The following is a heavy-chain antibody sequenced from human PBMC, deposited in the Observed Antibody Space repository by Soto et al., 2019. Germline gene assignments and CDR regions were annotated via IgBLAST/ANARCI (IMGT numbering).Heavy chain of an antibody. V-gene: IGHV3-9*01. Sequence: EVQLVESGGGLVQPGRSLRLSCAASGFSFQNYAMHWVRQAPGKGLEWVSGISWNRGTIGYADSVRGRFTISRDNAKNSLYLQMNSLKTEDTAVYYCARGPIRFGAQYYYYDMDVWGQGTTVAVSS. D-gene: IGHD3-10*01. CDR3: ARGPIRFGAQYYYYDMDV. J-gene: IGHJ6*02. CDR2: ISWNRGTI. CDR1: GFSFQNYA.